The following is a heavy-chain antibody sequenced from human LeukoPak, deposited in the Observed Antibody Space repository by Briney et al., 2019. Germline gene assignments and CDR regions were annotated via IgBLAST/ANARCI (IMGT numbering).Heavy chain of an antibody. CDR1: GFTVSSNH. J-gene: IGHJ4*02. Sequence: GGSLRLSCAASGFTVSSNHMSWVRQAPGKGLEWVSVIYSGGSTYYADSVKGRFTISRDNSKNTLYLQMNSLRAEDTAVYYCARGRVKSIYIRVDYCFDYWGQGTLVTVSS. CDR3: ARGRVKSIYIRVDYCFDY. V-gene: IGHV3-53*01. CDR2: IYSGGST. D-gene: IGHD2-2*01.